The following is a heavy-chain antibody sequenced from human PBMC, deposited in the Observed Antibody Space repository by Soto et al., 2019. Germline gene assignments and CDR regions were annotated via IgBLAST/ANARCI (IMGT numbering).Heavy chain of an antibody. D-gene: IGHD1-26*01. CDR2: LSAYNGNT. J-gene: IGHJ4*02. CDR3: ARVHGGSLDFDY. Sequence: ASVKVSCKASGYTFTSYGISWVRPAPLQGLEWMVWLSAYNGNTNYAQKLQGRVTMTTDTSTSTAYMELRSLRSDDTAVYYCARVHGGSLDFDYWGQGLLVTVSS. V-gene: IGHV1-18*01. CDR1: GYTFTSYG.